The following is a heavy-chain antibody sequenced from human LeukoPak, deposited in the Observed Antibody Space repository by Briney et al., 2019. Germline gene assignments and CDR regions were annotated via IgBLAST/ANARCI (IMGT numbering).Heavy chain of an antibody. J-gene: IGHJ4*02. CDR3: ARLSGYDYLFDY. V-gene: IGHV3-23*01. Sequence: PGGSLRLSCAASGFTFSSYAMSWVRQAPGKGLEWVSSISGSGGSTYYADSVKGRFTISRDNSKNTLYLQMNSLRAEDTAAYYCARLSGYDYLFDYWGQGTLVTVSS. D-gene: IGHD5-12*01. CDR1: GFTFSSYA. CDR2: ISGSGGST.